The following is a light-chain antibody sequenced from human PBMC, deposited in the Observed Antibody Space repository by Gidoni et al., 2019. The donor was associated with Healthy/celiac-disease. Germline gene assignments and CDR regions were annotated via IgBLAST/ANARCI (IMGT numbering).Light chain of an antibody. CDR2: AAS. Sequence: DIQMTQSPSSLSASVGDRVTITCRASQGISNYLAWYQQKPGKVPKLLIYAASTWQSGVPSRFSGSGSGTDFTLTISSLQPEDVATYYCQKYNSAPWTFXXXTKVEIK. V-gene: IGKV1-27*01. CDR1: QGISNY. J-gene: IGKJ1*01. CDR3: QKYNSAPWT.